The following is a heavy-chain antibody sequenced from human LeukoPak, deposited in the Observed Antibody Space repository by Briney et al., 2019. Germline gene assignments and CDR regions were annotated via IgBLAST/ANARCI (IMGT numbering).Heavy chain of an antibody. CDR2: LWYDGTNK. CDR1: GFTFISYG. J-gene: IGHJ5*02. CDR3: ARDAVIVPSNWFDP. D-gene: IGHD2-15*01. V-gene: IGHV3-33*01. Sequence: PGGSLRLSCAASGFTFISYGMHWVRQAPGKGLEWVAVLWYDGTNKYYADSVKGRFTISRDISKNTLYLQMSSLRVEDTAVYYCARDAVIVPSNWFDPWGQGTLVTVSS.